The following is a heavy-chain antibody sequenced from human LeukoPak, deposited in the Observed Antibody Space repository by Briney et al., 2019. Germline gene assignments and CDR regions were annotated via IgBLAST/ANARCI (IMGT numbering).Heavy chain of an antibody. V-gene: IGHV1-69*13. Sequence: ASVKVSCEASGGTFSSYAISWVRQAPGQGLEWMGGIIPIFGTANYAQKFQGRVTITADESTSTAYMELSSLRSEDTAVYYCARGTRYSSSWFFDYWGQGTLVTVSS. J-gene: IGHJ4*02. D-gene: IGHD6-13*01. CDR1: GGTFSSYA. CDR2: IIPIFGTA. CDR3: ARGTRYSSSWFFDY.